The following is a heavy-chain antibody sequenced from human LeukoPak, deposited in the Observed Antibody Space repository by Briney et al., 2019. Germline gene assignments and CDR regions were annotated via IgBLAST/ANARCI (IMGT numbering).Heavy chain of an antibody. CDR2: INPNSGGT. CDR1: GYTFTGYY. Sequence: ASVKVSCKASGYTFTGYYMHWVRQAPGQGLEWMGWINPNSGGTNYAQKFQGRVTMARDTSISTAYMELSRLRSDDTAVYYCARDPPSYSGSYSYYFDYWGQGTLVTVSS. D-gene: IGHD1-26*01. V-gene: IGHV1-2*02. CDR3: ARDPPSYSGSYSYYFDY. J-gene: IGHJ4*02.